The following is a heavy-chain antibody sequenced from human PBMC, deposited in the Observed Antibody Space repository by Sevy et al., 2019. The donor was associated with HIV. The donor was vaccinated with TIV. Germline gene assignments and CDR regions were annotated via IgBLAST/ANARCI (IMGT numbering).Heavy chain of an antibody. CDR2: ISSSSSTI. D-gene: IGHD4-17*01. V-gene: IGHV3-48*02. CDR1: GFTFSSYS. CDR3: ARPPRTTAAYYYGMDV. Sequence: GGYLRLSCAASGFTFSSYSMNWVRQAPGKGLEWVSYISSSSSTIYYADSVKGRFTISRDNAKNSLYLQMNSLRDEDTAVYYCARPPRTTAAYYYGMDVWGHGTTVTVSS. J-gene: IGHJ6*02.